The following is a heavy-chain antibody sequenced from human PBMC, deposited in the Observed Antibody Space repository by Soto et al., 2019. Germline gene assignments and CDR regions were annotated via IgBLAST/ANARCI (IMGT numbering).Heavy chain of an antibody. J-gene: IGHJ5*02. Sequence: EVQLVESGGGLVQPGGSLRLSCAASGFTFSSYWMTWVRQAPGKGLERVANIKQDGSEKYYVDSVKGGFTVSRDNAKNSVYLQMNRLRAEDTAVYYFARGWGLDPWGPGALGTVSS. CDR3: ARGWGLDP. D-gene: IGHD1-26*01. CDR2: IKQDGSEK. CDR1: GFTFSSYW. V-gene: IGHV3-7*04.